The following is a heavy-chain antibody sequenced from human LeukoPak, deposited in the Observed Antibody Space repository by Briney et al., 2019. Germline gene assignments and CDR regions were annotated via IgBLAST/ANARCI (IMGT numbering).Heavy chain of an antibody. CDR3: ARNYFDSSGFYYYYYYYMDV. J-gene: IGHJ6*03. CDR1: GFTFSSYW. V-gene: IGHV3-7*01. CDR2: IKQDGSQK. Sequence: GGSLRLSCAASGFTFSSYWMTWVRQAPGKGLEWGANIKQDGSQKDYVDSVKGRFTISRDNAKNSLYLQMNSLRAEDTAVYYCARNYFDSSGFYYYYYYYMDVWGKGTTVTVSS. D-gene: IGHD3-22*01.